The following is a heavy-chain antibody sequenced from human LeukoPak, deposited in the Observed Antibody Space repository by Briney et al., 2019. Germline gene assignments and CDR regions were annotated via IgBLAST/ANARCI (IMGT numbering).Heavy chain of an antibody. Sequence: GGSLRLSCAASGFTFSNAWMSWVRQAPGKGLEWVGRIKSKTDGGTTDYAAPVKGGFTISRDDSKNTLYLQMNSLKTEDTAVYYCTTEVYSSGWYFYWGQGTLVTVSS. CDR2: IKSKTDGGTT. CDR3: TTEVYSSGWYFY. D-gene: IGHD6-19*01. CDR1: GFTFSNAW. V-gene: IGHV3-15*01. J-gene: IGHJ4*02.